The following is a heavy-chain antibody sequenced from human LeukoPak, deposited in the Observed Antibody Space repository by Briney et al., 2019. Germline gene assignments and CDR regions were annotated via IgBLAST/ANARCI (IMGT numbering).Heavy chain of an antibody. V-gene: IGHV3-30*02. CDR1: GLVFSDYG. J-gene: IGHJ3*02. CDR2: VRYGGSNQ. Sequence: GGSLRLSCAASGLVFSDYGMHWVRQAPGKGLEWVAFVRYGGSNQYYSDSVKGRFTITRDNSKNAVHLQMNSLRVEDTAVYYCARVGSPLRLDAFDIWGRGTMVTVSS. D-gene: IGHD4-17*01. CDR3: ARVGSPLRLDAFDI.